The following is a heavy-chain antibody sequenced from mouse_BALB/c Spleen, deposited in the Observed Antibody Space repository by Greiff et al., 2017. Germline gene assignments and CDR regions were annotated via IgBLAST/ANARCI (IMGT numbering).Heavy chain of an antibody. CDR1: GFTFSSYG. CDR3: ARQRDGNYGFAY. D-gene: IGHD2-1*01. J-gene: IGHJ3*01. Sequence: EVQGVESGGDLVKPGGSLKLSCAASGFTFSSYGMSWVRQTPDKRLEWVATISSGGSYTYYPDSVKGRFTISRDNAKNTLYLQMSSLRSEDTAMYYCARQRDGNYGFAYWGQGTLVTVSA. CDR2: ISSGGSYT. V-gene: IGHV5-6*01.